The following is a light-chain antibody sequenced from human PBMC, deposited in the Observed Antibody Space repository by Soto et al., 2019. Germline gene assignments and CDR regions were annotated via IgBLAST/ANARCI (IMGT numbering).Light chain of an antibody. CDR2: AAS. CDR3: QQSYSTPPWT. J-gene: IGKJ1*01. V-gene: IGKV1-39*01. Sequence: DIQITQSPSYLSASVGDRVTITCRASQSISSYLHWYQQKPGKAPKLLIYAASSLQSGVPSRFSGSGSGTDFTLTISSLQPEDFATYDCQQSYSTPPWTFGQGTKVEIK. CDR1: QSISSY.